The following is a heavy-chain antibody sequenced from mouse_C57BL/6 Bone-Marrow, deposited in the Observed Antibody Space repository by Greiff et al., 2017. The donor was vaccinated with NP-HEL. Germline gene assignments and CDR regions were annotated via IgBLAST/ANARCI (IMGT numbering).Heavy chain of an antibody. CDR2: ISGGGGNT. Sequence: DVMLVESGGGLVKPGGSLKLSCAASGFTFSSYTMSWVRQTPEKRLEWVATISGGGGNTYYPDSVKGRFTISRDNAKNTLYLQMSSLRSEDTALYYCARHYYGSRYYYAMDYWGQGTSVTVSS. J-gene: IGHJ4*01. D-gene: IGHD1-1*01. V-gene: IGHV5-9*01. CDR3: ARHYYGSRYYYAMDY. CDR1: GFTFSSYT.